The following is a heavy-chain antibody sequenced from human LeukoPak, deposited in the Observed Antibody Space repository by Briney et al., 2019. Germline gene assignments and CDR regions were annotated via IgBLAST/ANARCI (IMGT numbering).Heavy chain of an antibody. CDR1: GFTFSSYG. CDR3: AKGVTMIVVVIIH. D-gene: IGHD3-22*01. CDR2: IWYDGSNK. J-gene: IGHJ4*02. V-gene: IGHV3-33*06. Sequence: GGSLRLSCAASGFTFSSYGMHWVRQAPGKGLEWVAVIWYDGSNKYYADSVKGRFTISRDNSKNTLYLQMNSLRAEDTAVYYCAKGVTMIVVVIIHWGQGTLVTVSS.